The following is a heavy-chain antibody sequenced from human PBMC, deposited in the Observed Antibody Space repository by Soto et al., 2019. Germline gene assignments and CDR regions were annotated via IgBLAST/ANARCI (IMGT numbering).Heavy chain of an antibody. CDR1: GYTFTSYY. D-gene: IGHD3-9*01. J-gene: IGHJ4*02. CDR2: INANGGNT. Sequence: ASVKVSCKASGYTFTSYYMHWVRQAPGQGLEWMGIINANGGNTNYAQKFQGRVTMTTDTSTSTAYMELKSLRSDDTAVYYCARDLTPTDYWGQGTLVTVSS. V-gene: IGHV1-46*01. CDR3: ARDLTPTDY.